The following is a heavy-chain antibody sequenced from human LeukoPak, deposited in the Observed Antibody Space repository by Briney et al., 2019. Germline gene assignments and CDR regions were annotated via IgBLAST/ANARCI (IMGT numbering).Heavy chain of an antibody. CDR1: GGSISSGDHY. J-gene: IGHJ3*02. CDR3: ASGPYGSGPGDAFDI. Sequence: SQTLSLTCTVSGGSISSGDHYWSWIRQPPGKGLEWIGYIYYSGSTYYNPSLKSRVTISVDTSKNQFSLKLSSVTAADTAVYYCASGPYGSGPGDAFDIWGQGTMVTVSS. D-gene: IGHD3-10*01. CDR2: IYYSGST. V-gene: IGHV4-30-4*08.